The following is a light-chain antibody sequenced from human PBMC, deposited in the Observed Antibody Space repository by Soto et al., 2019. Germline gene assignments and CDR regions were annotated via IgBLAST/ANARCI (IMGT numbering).Light chain of an antibody. J-gene: IGLJ1*01. CDR3: CSYTSDLTPYV. Sequence: QSVLTQPASVSGSPGQSITISCTGTSSDIGGHDDVSWYQQHPGKVPKLLIYGVTDRPSGVSNRFSGSKSGNVASLTISGLQADDEADYYCCSYTSDLTPYVFGPGTKLTVL. CDR1: SSDIGGHDD. V-gene: IGLV2-14*03. CDR2: GVT.